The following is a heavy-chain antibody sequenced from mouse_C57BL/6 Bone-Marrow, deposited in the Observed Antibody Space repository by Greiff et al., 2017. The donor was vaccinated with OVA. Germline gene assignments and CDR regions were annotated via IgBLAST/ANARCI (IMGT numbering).Heavy chain of an antibody. D-gene: IGHD1-1*01. CDR3: QLRGYFDY. Sequence: EVQLQQSGAELVRPGTSVKISCKASGYSFTDYNMNWVKQSNGKSLEWIGVINPNYGTTSYNQKFKGKATLTVDQSSSTAYMQLNSLTSEDSAVYYCQLRGYFDYWGQGTTLTVSS. V-gene: IGHV1-39*01. CDR1: GYSFTDYN. CDR2: INPNYGTT. J-gene: IGHJ2*01.